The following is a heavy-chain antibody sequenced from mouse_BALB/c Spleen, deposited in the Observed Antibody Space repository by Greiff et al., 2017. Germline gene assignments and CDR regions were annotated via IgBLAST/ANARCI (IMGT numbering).Heavy chain of an antibody. CDR1: GFSLFRYS. V-gene: IGHV2-6-4*01. CDR2: IWGGGST. D-gene: IGHD2-3*01. Sequence: QVQLKESGPGLVAPSQSLSITCTVSGFSLFRYSVHWVRQPPGKGLEWLGMIWGGGSTDYNSALKSRLSISKDNSKSPVFLKMNSLQTDDTAMYYCARGDKDDGYYGFAYWGQGTLVTVSA. J-gene: IGHJ3*01. CDR3: ARGDKDDGYYGFAY.